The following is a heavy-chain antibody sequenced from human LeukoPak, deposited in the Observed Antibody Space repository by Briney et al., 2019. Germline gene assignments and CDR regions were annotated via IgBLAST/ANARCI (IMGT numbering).Heavy chain of an antibody. Sequence: ASVKVSCKASGYTFTSYYMHWVRQAPGQGLEWMGIINPSCGSTSYAQKFQGRVTMTRDTSTSTGYIELSSLRSEDTAVYYCASQPAYCSSTSCYDNPFDYWGQGTLVTVSS. CDR2: INPSCGST. J-gene: IGHJ4*02. CDR3: ASQPAYCSSTSCYDNPFDY. V-gene: IGHV1-46*01. D-gene: IGHD2-2*01. CDR1: GYTFTSYY.